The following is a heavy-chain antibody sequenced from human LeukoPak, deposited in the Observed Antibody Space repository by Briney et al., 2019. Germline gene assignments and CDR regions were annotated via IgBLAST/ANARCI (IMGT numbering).Heavy chain of an antibody. J-gene: IGHJ6*02. CDR1: GYTFTSYD. CDR3: ARGPLTSPYQLPPLYYYGMDV. CDR2: MNPNSGNT. Sequence: ASVKVSCKASGYTFTSYDINWVRQATGQGLEWMGWMNPNSGNTGYAQKFQGRVTMTRNTSISTAYMELSSLRSEDTAVYYCARGPLTSPYQLPPLYYYGMDVWGQGTTVTVSS. V-gene: IGHV1-8*01. D-gene: IGHD2-2*01.